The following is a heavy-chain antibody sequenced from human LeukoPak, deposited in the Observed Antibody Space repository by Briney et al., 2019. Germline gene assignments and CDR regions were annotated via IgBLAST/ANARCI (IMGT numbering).Heavy chain of an antibody. V-gene: IGHV3-11*04. CDR1: GFTFSDYY. CDR3: ARDRRGWWDKIDY. D-gene: IGHD6-19*01. J-gene: IGHJ4*02. CDR2: ISNSGSTI. Sequence: GGSLRLSCAASGFTFSDYYMSWIRQAPGKGLEWVSYISNSGSTIYYADSVKGRFTVSRDNAKNSLYLQMNSLRAEDTAVYYCARDRRGWWDKIDYWGQGTLVTVSS.